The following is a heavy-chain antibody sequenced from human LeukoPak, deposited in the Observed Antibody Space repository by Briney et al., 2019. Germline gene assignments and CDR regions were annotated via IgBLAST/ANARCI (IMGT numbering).Heavy chain of an antibody. D-gene: IGHD3-16*01. V-gene: IGHV4-61*01. CDR1: VGSFSSESYH. Sequence: SETLSLTRTVSVGSFSSESYHWSWIRQPPGNGLELIAYIFNSGSSNYNPSLKSRVTISVDTSKNQFSLKLNSVTAADTAQYHCARGVGGVREGFDIWGQGTMVTVSS. J-gene: IGHJ3*02. CDR2: IFNSGSS. CDR3: ARGVGGVREGFDI.